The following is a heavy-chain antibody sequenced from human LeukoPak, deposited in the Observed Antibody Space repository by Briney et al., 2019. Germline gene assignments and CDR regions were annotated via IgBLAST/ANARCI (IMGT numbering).Heavy chain of an antibody. Sequence: GGSLRLSCAASGFTFTNYAMNWVRQAPGKGLEWVAVIWYDGSNKYFADSVKGRFTISRDNSKKTLYLQMNSLRAEDTALYYCAREWNYYDSSGHGAFDIWGQGTMVTVSS. CDR3: AREWNYYDSSGHGAFDI. CDR2: IWYDGSNK. V-gene: IGHV3-33*08. J-gene: IGHJ3*02. CDR1: GFTFTNYA. D-gene: IGHD3-22*01.